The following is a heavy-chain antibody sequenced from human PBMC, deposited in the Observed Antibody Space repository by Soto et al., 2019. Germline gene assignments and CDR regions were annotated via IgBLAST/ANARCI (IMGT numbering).Heavy chain of an antibody. CDR2: INPNSGGT. Sequence: QVQLVQSGAEVKKPGASVKVSCKASGYTFTGYYMHWVRQAPGQGLEWMGWINPNSGGTNYAQKFQGRVTMTRDTSNSTAYMELSRLRSDDTAVYYCARRDSSSSSYYYYYGMDVWGQGTTVTVSS. J-gene: IGHJ6*02. V-gene: IGHV1-2*02. CDR3: ARRDSSSSSYYYYYGMDV. CDR1: GYTFTGYY. D-gene: IGHD6-6*01.